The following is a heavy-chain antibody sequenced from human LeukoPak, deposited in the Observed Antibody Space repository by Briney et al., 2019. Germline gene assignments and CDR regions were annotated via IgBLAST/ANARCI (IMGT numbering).Heavy chain of an antibody. J-gene: IGHJ4*02. CDR2: MNPNSGNT. V-gene: IGHV1-8*01. D-gene: IGHD3-10*01. CDR1: GYTFTSYD. CDR3: ARGPRRARYGSGSYVHYFDY. Sequence: ASVKVSCKASGYTFTSYDINWVRQATGQGLEWMGWMNPNSGNTGYAQKFQGRVTMTRNTSISTAYMELSSLRSEDTAVYYCARGPRRARYGSGSYVHYFDYWGQGTLATVSS.